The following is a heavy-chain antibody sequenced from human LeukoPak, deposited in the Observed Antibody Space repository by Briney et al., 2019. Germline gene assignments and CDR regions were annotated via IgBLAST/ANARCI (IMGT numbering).Heavy chain of an antibody. CDR1: GFTFSSYS. D-gene: IGHD5-12*01. J-gene: IGHJ4*02. Sequence: GGSLRLSCAASGFTFSSYSMNWVRQAPGKGLEWVSSISSSSSYIYYADSVKGRFTISRDNAKNSLYLQMNSLRAGDTAVYYCARFSRLRLELGVDYWGQGTLVTVSS. CDR2: ISSSSSYI. CDR3: ARFSRLRLELGVDY. V-gene: IGHV3-21*01.